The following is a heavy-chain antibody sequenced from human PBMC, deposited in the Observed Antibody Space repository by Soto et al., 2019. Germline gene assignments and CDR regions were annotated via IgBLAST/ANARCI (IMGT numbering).Heavy chain of an antibody. V-gene: IGHV4-38-2*02. J-gene: IGHJ4*02. CDR1: VDSISSGYY. Sequence: SETLSLTCGVSVDSISSGYYWVWIRQPPWKGLELIGSIYHSWCNYDNPSLRSRVTISVDTSKNQFSLSLNSVTAADTAVYYCARDHSPGLAEYGGQGTLVTVSS. CDR2: IYHSWCN. CDR3: ARDHSPGLAEY. D-gene: IGHD6-13*01.